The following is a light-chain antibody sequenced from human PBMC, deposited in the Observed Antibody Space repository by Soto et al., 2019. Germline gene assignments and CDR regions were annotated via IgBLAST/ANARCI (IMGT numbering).Light chain of an antibody. CDR1: QTISRSF. J-gene: IGKJ2*01. CDR3: QHYDTAPYT. CDR2: GAS. V-gene: IGKV3-20*01. Sequence: EIVLTQSPGTLSLSPGERATLSCRASQTISRSFLAWYQQKPGQDPRLLFFGASSRATGIPDRFSGSGSGTDFTLTINRVEPEDFAVYYCQHYDTAPYTFGQGTKLESK.